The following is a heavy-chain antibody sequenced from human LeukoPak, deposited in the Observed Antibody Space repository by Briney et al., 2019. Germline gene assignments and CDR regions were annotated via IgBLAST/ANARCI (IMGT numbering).Heavy chain of an antibody. D-gene: IGHD6-19*01. CDR3: ARDGAAYSSGWYGGFDY. J-gene: IGHJ4*02. CDR2: ISYSSSHI. CDR1: GFTFSSYS. Sequence: GGSLRLSCATSGFTFSSYSMNWVRQAAGKGLEWVSSISYSSSHIYYADSVKGRFTISRDNAKNSLYLQMNSLRAEDTAVYYCARDGAAYSSGWYGGFDYWGQGTLVTVSS. V-gene: IGHV3-21*01.